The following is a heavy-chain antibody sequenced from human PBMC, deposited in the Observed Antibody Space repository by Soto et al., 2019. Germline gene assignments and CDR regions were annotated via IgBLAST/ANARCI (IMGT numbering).Heavy chain of an antibody. J-gene: IGHJ4*01. CDR3: AKHFVNGNYYFDY. CDR2: ISGSGDRI. D-gene: IGHD1-1*01. CDR1: GFTFYTYD. Sequence: HPGGSLRLSCADSGFTFYTYDMSWVRQAPGKGLEWVSAISGSGDRIFYADSVKGRFSISRDNSKNTLYLQMNSLRADDTAIYYCAKHFVNGNYYFDYWGQGTLVTVSS. V-gene: IGHV3-23*01.